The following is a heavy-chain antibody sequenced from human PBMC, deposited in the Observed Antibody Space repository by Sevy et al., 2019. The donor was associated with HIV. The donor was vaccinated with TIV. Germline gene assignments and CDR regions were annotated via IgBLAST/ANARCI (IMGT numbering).Heavy chain of an antibody. CDR3: ARGRLIVARERWFDP. Sequence: SETLSLTCTVSGDSMSSGAYYWSWIRQHPGKGLVWIGYIYYTGSTYYNPSLESRVVISLDTSKNQFSLKVSSVTAADTAVYYCARGRLIVARERWFDPWGQGIRVTVSS. CDR1: GDSMSSGAYY. J-gene: IGHJ5*02. D-gene: IGHD5-12*01. CDR2: IYYTGST. V-gene: IGHV4-31*03.